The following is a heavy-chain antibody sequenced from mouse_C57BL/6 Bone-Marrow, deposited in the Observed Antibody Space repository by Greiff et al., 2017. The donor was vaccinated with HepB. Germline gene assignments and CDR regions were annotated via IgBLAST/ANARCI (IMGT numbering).Heavy chain of an antibody. Sequence: QVQLQQSGPELVKPGASVKISCKASGYSFTSYYIHWVKQRPGQGLEWIGWIYPGSGNTKYNEKFKGKATLTADTSSSTAYMQLSSLTSEDSAVYYCARQGDYGSSCGFAYWGQGTLVTVSA. CDR1: GYSFTSYY. CDR2: IYPGSGNT. J-gene: IGHJ3*01. CDR3: ARQGDYGSSCGFAY. D-gene: IGHD1-1*01. V-gene: IGHV1-66*01.